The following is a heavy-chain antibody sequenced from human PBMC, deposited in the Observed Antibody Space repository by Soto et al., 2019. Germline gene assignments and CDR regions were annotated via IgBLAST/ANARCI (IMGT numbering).Heavy chain of an antibody. Sequence: SXTLSLTCTVSGGSISTYYWIWIRQPPGKGLEWIGVFYNGGTTNYSPSLKSRVTISVDTSKNQFSLKLNSVTAADTAVYYCARDGSERLDTYWGQGILVTVSS. CDR2: FYNGGTT. CDR3: ARDGSERLDTY. D-gene: IGHD3-10*01. CDR1: GGSISTYY. V-gene: IGHV4-59*01. J-gene: IGHJ4*02.